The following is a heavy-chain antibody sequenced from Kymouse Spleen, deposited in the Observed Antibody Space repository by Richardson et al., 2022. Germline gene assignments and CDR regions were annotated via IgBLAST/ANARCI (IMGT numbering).Heavy chain of an antibody. Sequence: QVQLQQWGAGLLKPSETLSLTCAVYGGSFSGYYWSWIRQPPGKGLEWIGEINHSGSTNYNPSLKSRVTISVDTSKNQFSLKLSSVTAADTAVYYCARGSNDILTGYYSDYFDYWGQGTLVTVSS. CDR3: ARGSNDILTGYYSDYFDY. D-gene: IGHD3-9*01. J-gene: IGHJ4*02. V-gene: IGHV4-34*01. CDR2: INHSGST. CDR1: GGSFSGYY.